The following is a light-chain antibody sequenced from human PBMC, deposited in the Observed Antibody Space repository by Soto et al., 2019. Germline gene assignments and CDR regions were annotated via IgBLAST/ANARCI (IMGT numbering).Light chain of an antibody. J-gene: IGKJ2*01. V-gene: IGKV1-39*01. CDR1: QSISNY. Sequence: DIQMTQSPSSLSASVGDRVTITCRASQSISNYLNWYQQKPGKAPNLLIYDASSLLSGVPSRFSGSGSGTDFTLTISSLQPEDFATYYCQQSYSTPPYTFGQGTKLEIK. CDR3: QQSYSTPPYT. CDR2: DAS.